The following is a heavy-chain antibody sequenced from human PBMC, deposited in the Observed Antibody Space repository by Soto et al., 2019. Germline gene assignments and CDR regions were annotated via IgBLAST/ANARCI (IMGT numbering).Heavy chain of an antibody. CDR3: ARDQEAGSFFPYYYGMDV. D-gene: IGHD6-13*01. J-gene: IGHJ6*02. V-gene: IGHV3-48*03. CDR1: GFTFSSYE. CDR2: ISSSGSTI. Sequence: TGGSLRLSCATSGFTFSSYEMNWVRQAPGKGLEWVSYISSSGSTIYYADSVKGRFTISRDNAKNSLYLQVDSLRAEDTAVYYCARDQEAGSFFPYYYGMDVWGQGTTVTVSS.